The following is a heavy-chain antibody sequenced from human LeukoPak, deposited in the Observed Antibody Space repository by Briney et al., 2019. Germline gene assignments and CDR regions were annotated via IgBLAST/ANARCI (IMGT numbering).Heavy chain of an antibody. V-gene: IGHV3-30*02. D-gene: IGHD3-22*01. J-gene: IGHJ4*02. CDR3: ARLGFDRSGYYDF. CDR1: GFTFSSYG. Sequence: GGSLRLSCAASGFTFSSYGMHWVRQAPGKGLEWVAFIRYDGSNKYYADSVKGRFTISRDNSKNTLYLQMNSLRAEDTAVYYCARLGFDRSGYYDFWGQGTLVTVSS. CDR2: IRYDGSNK.